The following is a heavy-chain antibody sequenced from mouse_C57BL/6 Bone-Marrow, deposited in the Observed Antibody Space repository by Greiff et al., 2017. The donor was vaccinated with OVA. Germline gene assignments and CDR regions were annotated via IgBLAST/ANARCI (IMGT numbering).Heavy chain of an antibody. CDR2: INPYNGGP. Sequence: VQLQQSGPVLVKPGASVKMSCKASGYTFTDYYMNWVKQSPGKSLEWIGVINPYNGGPSYNQKFKVKATLTVDKSSSTAYRELNSLTSEDSAVYYCARGVHSESYAMDYWAQGTSVTVSS. J-gene: IGHJ4*01. V-gene: IGHV1-19*01. D-gene: IGHD3-1*01. CDR3: ARGVHSESYAMDY. CDR1: GYTFTDYY.